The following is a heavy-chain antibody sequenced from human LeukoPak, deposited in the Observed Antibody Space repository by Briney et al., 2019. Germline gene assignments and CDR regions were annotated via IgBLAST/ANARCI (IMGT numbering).Heavy chain of an antibody. J-gene: IGHJ6*02. CDR2: ILYDGSNK. CDR3: VKLYYYGSGSYDR. D-gene: IGHD3-10*01. CDR1: GFTFSSYS. V-gene: IGHV3-30-3*02. Sequence: GRSLRLSCAASGFTFSSYSMHWVRQAPGKGLEWVAVILYDGSNKYYADSVKGRFTVSRDNSKNTLYLEMNSLRAEDTAVYYCVKLYYYGSGSYDRWGQGTTVTVSS.